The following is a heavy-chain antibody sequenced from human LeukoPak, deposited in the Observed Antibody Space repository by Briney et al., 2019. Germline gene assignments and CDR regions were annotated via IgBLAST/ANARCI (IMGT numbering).Heavy chain of an antibody. V-gene: IGHV3-30*03. CDR3: AGSYYNVFDY. D-gene: IGHD3-10*01. J-gene: IGHJ4*02. CDR1: GFTFSSYA. CDR2: MSYDGSYK. Sequence: LAGGSLRLSCAASGFTFSSYAMHWVRQAPGKGLEWVAVMSYDGSYKYYADSVKGRFTISRDNSKNTLYLQMNSLRAEDTAVYYCAGSYYNVFDYWGQGTLVTVSS.